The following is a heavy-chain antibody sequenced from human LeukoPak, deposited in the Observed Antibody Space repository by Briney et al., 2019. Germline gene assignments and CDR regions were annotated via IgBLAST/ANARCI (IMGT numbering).Heavy chain of an antibody. CDR2: ISCDGSNK. Sequence: GGSLRLSCAASGFTFSSYAMHWVRQAPGKGLEWVAVISCDGSNKYYADSVKGRFTISRDNSKNTLYLQMNSLRAEDTAVYYCARDPVDTAMVNAFDIWGQGTMVTVSS. V-gene: IGHV3-30-3*01. J-gene: IGHJ3*02. CDR1: GFTFSSYA. D-gene: IGHD5-18*01. CDR3: ARDPVDTAMVNAFDI.